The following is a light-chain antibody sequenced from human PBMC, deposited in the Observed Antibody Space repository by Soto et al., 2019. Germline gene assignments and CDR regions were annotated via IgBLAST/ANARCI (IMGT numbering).Light chain of an antibody. CDR3: GTWDSSVSWV. CDR2: ENN. Sequence: QSVLTQPPSVSAAPGQKVTISCSGSSSNIGNNYVSWYQQPPGTAPKLLIYENNKRPSGIPDRFSGSKSGTSATLGITGLQTGDEADYYCGTWDSSVSWVFGTGTKVTVL. J-gene: IGLJ1*01. CDR1: SSNIGNNY. V-gene: IGLV1-51*02.